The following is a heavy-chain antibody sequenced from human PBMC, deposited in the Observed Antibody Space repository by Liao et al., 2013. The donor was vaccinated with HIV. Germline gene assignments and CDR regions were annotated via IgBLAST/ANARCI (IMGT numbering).Heavy chain of an antibody. CDR3: AREGVEGGSGGWFDP. J-gene: IGHJ5*02. D-gene: IGHD3-10*01. Sequence: QVLLQESGPGLVKPSETLSLTCTVSGGSISSSSYYWSWIRQTPGKGLEWIGYIYHSGPTYYNPSLKSRVSISEDTSKNQLSLKLTSLTAADTAVYYCAREGVEGGSGGWFDPWGQGILVTVSS. V-gene: IGHV4-31*03. CDR1: GGSISSSSYY. CDR2: IYHSGPT.